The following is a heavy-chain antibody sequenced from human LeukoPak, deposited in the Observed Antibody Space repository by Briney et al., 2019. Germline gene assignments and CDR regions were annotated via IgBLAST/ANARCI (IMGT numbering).Heavy chain of an antibody. CDR3: AKDFPVSGFKPNAFDI. D-gene: IGHD3-10*01. CDR2: ISGSGGNT. V-gene: IGHV3-23*01. Sequence: GGSLRLSCAASGFTFRSYAMSWVRQAPGKGLEWVSVISGSGGNTNYADSVKGRFTISRDNSKNTLYLQMNSLRAEDTAVYYCAKDFPVSGFKPNAFDIWDQGTMVTVSS. J-gene: IGHJ3*02. CDR1: GFTFRSYA.